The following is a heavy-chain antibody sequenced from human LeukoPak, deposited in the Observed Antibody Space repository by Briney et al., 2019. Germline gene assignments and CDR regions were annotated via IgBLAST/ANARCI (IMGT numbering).Heavy chain of an antibody. CDR2: IYHSGST. J-gene: IGHJ3*02. CDR3: ARAQGLVDAFDI. CDR1: DGSISSGGYS. Sequence: SETLSLTCAVSDGSISSGGYSWSWIRQPPGKGLEWIGYIYHSGSTYYNPSLKSRVTISVDRSKNQFSLKLSSVTAADTAVYYCARAQGLVDAFDIWGQGTMVTVSS. V-gene: IGHV4-30-2*01.